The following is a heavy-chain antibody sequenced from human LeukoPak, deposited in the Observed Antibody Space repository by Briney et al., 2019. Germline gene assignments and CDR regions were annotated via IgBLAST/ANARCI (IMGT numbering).Heavy chain of an antibody. D-gene: IGHD2-21*02. J-gene: IGHJ4*02. CDR3: AKTLCGGDCYSVPPDY. Sequence: SGGSLRLSCAASGFTFSSYGMHWVRQAPGKGLEWVAVISYDGSNKYYADSVKGRFTISRDNSKNTLYLQMNSLRAEDTAVYYCAKTLCGGDCYSVPPDYWGQGTLVTVSS. CDR1: GFTFSSYG. V-gene: IGHV3-30*18. CDR2: ISYDGSNK.